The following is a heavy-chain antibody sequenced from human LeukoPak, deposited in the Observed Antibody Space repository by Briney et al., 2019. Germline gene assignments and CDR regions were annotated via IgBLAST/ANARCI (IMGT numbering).Heavy chain of an antibody. V-gene: IGHV4-34*01. Sequence: SQTLSLTCTVSGDSLNNRYWDWIRQPPGKGLEWIGEIHAVEGTNYNPSLRSRVTVSLDTSKNQFSLKMSSVTAADTAVYYCTSGTDSRKLGYWGQGTLVTVSS. CDR3: TSGTDSRKLGY. J-gene: IGHJ4*02. D-gene: IGHD3-22*01. CDR1: GDSLNNRY. CDR2: IHAVEGT.